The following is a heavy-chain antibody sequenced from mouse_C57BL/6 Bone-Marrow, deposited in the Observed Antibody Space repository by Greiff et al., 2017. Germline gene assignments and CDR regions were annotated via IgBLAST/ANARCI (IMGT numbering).Heavy chain of an antibody. D-gene: IGHD2-3*01. CDR3: TIYDGYYNFDY. J-gene: IGHJ2*01. Sequence: EVNLVESGGGLVQPGGSMKLSCVASGFTFSNYWMNWVRQSPEKGLEWVAQIRLKSDNYATHYAESVKGRFTISRDDSKSSVYLQMNNLRAEDTGIYYCTIYDGYYNFDYWGQGTTLTVSS. CDR1: GFTFSNYW. V-gene: IGHV6-3*01. CDR2: IRLKSDNYAT.